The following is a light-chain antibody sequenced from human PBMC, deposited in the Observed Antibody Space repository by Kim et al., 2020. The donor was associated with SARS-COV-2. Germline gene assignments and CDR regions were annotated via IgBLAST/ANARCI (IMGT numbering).Light chain of an antibody. CDR2: EGS. CDR1: SSDVGSYNL. J-gene: IGLJ3*02. CDR3: CSYAGSSTTWV. V-gene: IGLV2-23*01. Sequence: SITISCTGTSSDVGSYNLVSWYQQHPGKAPKLMIYEGSKRHSGVSNRFSGSKSGNTASLTISGLQAEDEADYYCCSYAGSSTTWVFGGGTQLTVL.